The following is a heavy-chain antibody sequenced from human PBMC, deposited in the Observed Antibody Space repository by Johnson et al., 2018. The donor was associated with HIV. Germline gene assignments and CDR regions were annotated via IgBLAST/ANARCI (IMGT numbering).Heavy chain of an antibody. CDR2: ISWNSDTL. CDR1: GFTFDDYA. V-gene: IGHV3-9*03. CDR3: ARGDAFDI. Sequence: VQLVESGGGLVQPGRSLRLSCAASGFTFDDYAMHWVRQAPGKGLEWVSGISWNSDTLGYADSVKGRFPISRDNSKNTLYLQMGSLRAEDMAVYYCARGDAFDIWGQGTMVTVSS. J-gene: IGHJ3*02.